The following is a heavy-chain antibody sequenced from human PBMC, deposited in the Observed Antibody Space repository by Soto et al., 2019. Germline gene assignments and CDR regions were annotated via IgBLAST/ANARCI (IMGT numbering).Heavy chain of an antibody. CDR2: VYYSGST. CDR1: AGSINNYY. J-gene: IGHJ4*02. Sequence: SETLSLTCSVSAGSINNYYWSWIWQPPGKGLEWIGNVYYSGSTNYNPSLQSRVTISVDTSKNQFSLKLRSVTAADTAVYYCARDTGGGNYHIDYWGQGTLVTVS. CDR3: ARDTGGGNYHIDY. V-gene: IGHV4-59*01. D-gene: IGHD1-26*01.